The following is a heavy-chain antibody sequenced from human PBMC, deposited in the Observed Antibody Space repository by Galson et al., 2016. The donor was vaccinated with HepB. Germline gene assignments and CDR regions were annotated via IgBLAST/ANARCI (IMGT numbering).Heavy chain of an antibody. CDR2: IGGSGGAT. J-gene: IGHJ4*02. CDR3: AKAFLPTTATNLGPLDF. D-gene: IGHD7-27*01. Sequence: SLRLSCAASGFSFSLHGMTWVRQAPGKGLDWVSAIGGSGGATYYADSVEGRFTISRDNSKNTLYLHMNSLSAEDTAIYYRAKAFLPTTATNLGPLDFWGQGTLVTVSS. CDR1: GFSFSLHG. V-gene: IGHV3-23*01.